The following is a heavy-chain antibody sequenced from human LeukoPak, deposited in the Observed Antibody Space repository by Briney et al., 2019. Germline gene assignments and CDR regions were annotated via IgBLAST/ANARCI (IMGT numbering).Heavy chain of an antibody. CDR2: INPNSGGT. J-gene: IGHJ5*02. CDR1: GYTFTGYY. Sequence: GASVKVSCKASGYTFTGYYMHWVRQAPGQGLEWMGWINPNSGGTNYAQKFQGRVTMTRDTSISTAYMELSRLRSDDTAVYYCARARIAARSQNWFDPWGQGTLVTVSS. CDR3: ARARIAARSQNWFDP. D-gene: IGHD6-6*01. V-gene: IGHV1-2*02.